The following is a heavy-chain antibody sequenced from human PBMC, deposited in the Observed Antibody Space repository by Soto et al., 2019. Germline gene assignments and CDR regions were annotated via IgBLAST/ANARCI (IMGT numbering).Heavy chain of an antibody. CDR2: ISAYNGNT. V-gene: IGHV1-18*01. D-gene: IGHD3-22*01. CDR1: GYTFTSYG. J-gene: IGHJ3*02. CDR3: ARAEYYYDSSGYYYVVFDI. Sequence: ASVKVSCKASGYTFTSYGISWVRQAPGQGLEWMGWISAYNGNTNYAQKLQGRVTMTTDTSTSTAYMELRSLRSDDTAVYYCARAEYYYDSSGYYYVVFDIWGQGTMVTVSS.